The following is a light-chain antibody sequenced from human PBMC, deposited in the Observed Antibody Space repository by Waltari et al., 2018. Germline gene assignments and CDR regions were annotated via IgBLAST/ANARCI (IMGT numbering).Light chain of an antibody. V-gene: IGKV1-9*01. CDR3: QQLNSYPLT. CDR1: QDISNY. CDR2: AAS. Sequence: IQLTQSPSSLSASVGDRVTITCRASQDISNYLAWYQQKPGKAPNLLIYAASTLQGGVPSRFSGSGSGTDFTLTISSLQPEDFATYYCQQLNSYPLTFGGGTKVEIK. J-gene: IGKJ4*01.